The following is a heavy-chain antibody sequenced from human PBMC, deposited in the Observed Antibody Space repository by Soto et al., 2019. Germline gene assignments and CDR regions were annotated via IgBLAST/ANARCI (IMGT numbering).Heavy chain of an antibody. CDR1: GGSISSSSYY. V-gene: IGHV4-39*01. J-gene: IGHJ5*02. CDR2: IYYSGST. CDR3: ARLAMQTGWFEP. Sequence: SETLSLTCTVSGGSISSSSYYWGWIRQPPGKGLEWIGSIYYSGSTYYNPSLKSRVTISVDTSKNQFSLKLSSVTAADTAVYYCARLAMQTGWFEPWGQGTLVTVSS.